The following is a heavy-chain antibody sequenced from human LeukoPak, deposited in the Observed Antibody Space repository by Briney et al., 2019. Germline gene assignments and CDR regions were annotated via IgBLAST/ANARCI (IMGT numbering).Heavy chain of an antibody. CDR2: IIPIFGTA. J-gene: IGHJ4*02. D-gene: IGHD6-6*01. V-gene: IGHV1-69*05. CDR1: GGTFSSYA. Sequence: SVKVSCKASGGTFSSYAISWVRQAPGQGLEWMGGIIPIFGTANYAQKFQGRVTITTDESTSTAYMELSSLRSEDTAVYYCASDSVNSSSSLSVYWGQGALVTVSS. CDR3: ASDSVNSSSSLSVY.